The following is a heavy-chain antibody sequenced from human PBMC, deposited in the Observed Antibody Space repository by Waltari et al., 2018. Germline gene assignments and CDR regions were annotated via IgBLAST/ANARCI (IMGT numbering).Heavy chain of an antibody. D-gene: IGHD1-26*01. CDR2: IKQDGSEK. CDR3: LGSGSFNDAFDI. J-gene: IGHJ3*02. Sequence: EVQLVESGGGLVQPGGSLRLSCAASGFTFRSYWMSWVRQAPGKGMEWVANIKQDGSEKYYVDSVKGRCTISRDNAKNSLYLQMNSLRAEDTAVYYCLGSGSFNDAFDIWGQGTMVTVSS. CDR1: GFTFRSYW. V-gene: IGHV3-7*01.